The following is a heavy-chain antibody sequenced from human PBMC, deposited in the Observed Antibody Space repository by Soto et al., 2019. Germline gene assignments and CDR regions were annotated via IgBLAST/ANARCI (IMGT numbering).Heavy chain of an antibody. J-gene: IGHJ4*02. CDR3: ARDLSGRHGSSDY. Sequence: ASVKVSCKASGYTFTSYVISWVRQDPGQGLEWMGWISAYNGNTNYAQKLPGRVTMTTDAAPSTSYRELRSLGPDDTAIYYCARDLSGRHGSSDYGSQRTLVTVSS. V-gene: IGHV1-18*04. CDR2: ISAYNGNT. CDR1: GYTFTSYV. D-gene: IGHD1-26*01.